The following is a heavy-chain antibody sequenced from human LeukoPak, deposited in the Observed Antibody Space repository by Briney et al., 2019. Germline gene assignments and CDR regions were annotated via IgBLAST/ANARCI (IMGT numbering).Heavy chain of an antibody. J-gene: IGHJ6*02. CDR2: IYYTGSR. D-gene: IGHD2-8*02. V-gene: IGHV4-4*02. Sequence: SETLSLTCVVSGASISSSDWWSWVRQSPGKGVEWIGEIYYTGSRNYNPSLKSRVAMSVDTSKNLFSLELTSVTAADTAEYYCARAVHPQRVPVKDAYGLDVWGQGTTVTVSS. CDR3: ARAVHPQRVPVKDAYGLDV. CDR1: GASISSSDW.